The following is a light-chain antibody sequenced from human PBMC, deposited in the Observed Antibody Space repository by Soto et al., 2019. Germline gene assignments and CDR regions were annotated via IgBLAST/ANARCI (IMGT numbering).Light chain of an antibody. CDR3: MQGTHWPLT. Sequence: VVMTQSPLSLPVTLVQPASISFSSTHILVYADGNTYLQWFQQRPGQSPRRLIYKISNRDSGVPDRFSGSGSGTDFTLQISRVEAEDVGVYYCMQGTHWPLTFGQGTRLEIK. J-gene: IGKJ5*01. CDR2: KIS. CDR1: HILVYADGNTY. V-gene: IGKV2-30*01.